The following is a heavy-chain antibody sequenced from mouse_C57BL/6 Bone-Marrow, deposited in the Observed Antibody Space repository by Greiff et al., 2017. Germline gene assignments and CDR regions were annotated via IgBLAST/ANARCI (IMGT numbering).Heavy chain of an antibody. J-gene: IGHJ2*01. V-gene: IGHV5-15*01. Sequence: EVKLMESGGGLVQPGGSLKLSCAASGFTFSDYGMAWVRQAPRKGPEWVAFISNLAYSIYYADTVTGRFTISRENAKNTLYLEMSSLRSEDTAMYYCARHGGYFDYWGQGTTLTVSS. CDR1: GFTFSDYG. CDR2: ISNLAYSI. CDR3: ARHGGYFDY.